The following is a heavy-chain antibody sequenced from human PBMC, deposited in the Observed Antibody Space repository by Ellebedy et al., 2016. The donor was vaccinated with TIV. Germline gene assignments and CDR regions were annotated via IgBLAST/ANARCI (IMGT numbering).Heavy chain of an antibody. J-gene: IGHJ4*02. Sequence: GESLKISCSASGFTFSNYGMSWVRQAPGKGLEWVSSVNGRGSTTYYADSVKGRFTVSRDTSKNTLYLQMNSLRAEDTAIYYCAKDSGKYGWNSEYWGQGTLVTVSS. CDR2: VNGRGSTT. CDR1: GFTFSNYG. D-gene: IGHD3-10*01. CDR3: AKDSGKYGWNSEY. V-gene: IGHV3-23*01.